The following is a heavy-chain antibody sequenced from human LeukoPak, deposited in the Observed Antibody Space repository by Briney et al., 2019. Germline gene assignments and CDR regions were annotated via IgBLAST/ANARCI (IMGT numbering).Heavy chain of an antibody. CDR3: ARRPRAGWFDP. V-gene: IGHV4-39*01. CDR1: GGSTSSSRYY. Sequence: SETLSLTCTVSGGSTSSSRYYWGWIRQPPGKGLEWIGSIYYSGSTYYNPSLKSRVTISVDTSKNQFSLKLRSVTAADTAVYYCARRPRAGWFDPWGQGTLVTVSS. J-gene: IGHJ5*02. CDR2: IYYSGST.